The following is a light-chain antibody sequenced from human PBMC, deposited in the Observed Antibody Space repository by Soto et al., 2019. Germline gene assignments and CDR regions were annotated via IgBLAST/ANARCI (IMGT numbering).Light chain of an antibody. J-gene: IGKJ5*01. V-gene: IGKV1-9*01. Sequence: DIQLTQSPSFLSASVGDRVTITCRASQGISSYLAWYPHKPGKAPKLLIYAASTLQSGVPSRFSGSGAGTVCTRTISSLQPEDVQTDYCQQLNSYPITFGQGTRLEIK. CDR3: QQLNSYPIT. CDR1: QGISSY. CDR2: AAS.